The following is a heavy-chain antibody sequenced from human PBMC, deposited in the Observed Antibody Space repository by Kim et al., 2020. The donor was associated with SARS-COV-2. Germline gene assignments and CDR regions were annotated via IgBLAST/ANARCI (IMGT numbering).Heavy chain of an antibody. J-gene: IGHJ4*02. D-gene: IGHD2-21*02. CDR2: K. V-gene: IGHV3-74*01. Sequence: KRHDGSVNDRFNISRDNAKNTLYLQMNSVSAEDTAVYYCGLVVTRATDYWGQGTLVTVSS. CDR3: GLVVTRATDY.